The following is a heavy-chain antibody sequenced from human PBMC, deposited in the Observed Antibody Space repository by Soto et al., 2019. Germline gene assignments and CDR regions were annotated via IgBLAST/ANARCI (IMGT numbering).Heavy chain of an antibody. J-gene: IGHJ3*02. V-gene: IGHV1-69*06. CDR2: IIPIFGTA. Sequence: GASVKVSCKASGGTFSSYAMSWVRQAPGQGLEWMGGIIPIFGTANYAQKFQGRVTITADKSTSTAYMELSSLRSEDTAVYYCASPLLLALGPRGDAFDIWAQAIMVTVSS. CDR3: ASPLLLALGPRGDAFDI. D-gene: IGHD3-22*01. CDR1: GGTFSSYA.